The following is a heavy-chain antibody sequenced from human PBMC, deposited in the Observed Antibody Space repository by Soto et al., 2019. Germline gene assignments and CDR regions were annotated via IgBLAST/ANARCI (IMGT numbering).Heavy chain of an antibody. CDR3: ARGGSSSDNGMDV. J-gene: IGHJ6*02. V-gene: IGHV3-48*02. CDR1: GFSFSTYS. D-gene: IGHD6-6*01. CDR2: ISSRSYTI. Sequence: EVQLVESGGGLVQPGGSLRLSCAASGFSFSTYSMNWVRQAPGKGLEWVSYISSRSYTIYYIDSVKGRFTISKNNAKSSLYLQMNGLRDEATAVYYCARGGSSSDNGMDVWGQGTTVTVSS.